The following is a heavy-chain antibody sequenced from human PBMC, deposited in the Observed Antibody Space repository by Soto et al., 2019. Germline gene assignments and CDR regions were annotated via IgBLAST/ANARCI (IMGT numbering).Heavy chain of an antibody. CDR3: AKAHYYDSSGSSPADY. CDR1: GFTFSSYG. D-gene: IGHD3-22*01. Sequence: QVQLVESGGGVVQPGRSLRLSCAASGFTFSSYGMHWVRQAPGKGLEWVAVISYDGSNKYYADSVKGRFTISRDNSKNTLYLQMNSLRAEDTALYYCAKAHYYDSSGSSPADYWGQGTLVTVSS. CDR2: ISYDGSNK. V-gene: IGHV3-30*18. J-gene: IGHJ4*02.